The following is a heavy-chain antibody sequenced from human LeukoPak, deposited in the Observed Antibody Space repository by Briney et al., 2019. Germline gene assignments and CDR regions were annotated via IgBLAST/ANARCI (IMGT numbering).Heavy chain of an antibody. Sequence: PSETLSLTCTVSGGSISSDYWSWIRQPPGKGLEWIGYIYYSGSTNYNPSLKSRVTISVDTSKNQFSLKLSSVTAADTAVYYCARHTTVEDYYYGMDVWGQGTTVTVSS. V-gene: IGHV4-59*08. J-gene: IGHJ6*02. CDR2: IYYSGST. CDR1: GGSISSDY. D-gene: IGHD4-23*01. CDR3: ARHTTVEDYYYGMDV.